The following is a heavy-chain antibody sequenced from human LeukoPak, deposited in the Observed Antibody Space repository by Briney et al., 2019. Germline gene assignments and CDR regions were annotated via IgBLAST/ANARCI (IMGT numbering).Heavy chain of an antibody. CDR2: INNDGSST. V-gene: IGHV3-74*01. CDR1: GFTFSHYW. D-gene: IGHD6-19*01. J-gene: IGHJ4*02. CDR3: VRERSGRLFDY. Sequence: GGSLRLSCAASGFTFSHYWMHWVRQVPGKGLVWVSHINNDGSSTTYADSVKGRFTISRDNAKNTLYLQMNSLRAEDTAVYYCVRERSGRLFDYWGQGTLVTVSS.